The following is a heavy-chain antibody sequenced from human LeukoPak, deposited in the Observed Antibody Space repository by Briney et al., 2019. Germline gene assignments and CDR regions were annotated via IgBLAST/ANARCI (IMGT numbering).Heavy chain of an antibody. D-gene: IGHD5-12*01. J-gene: IGHJ4*02. CDR1: GFTFSSYS. CDR3: ARDRGYSGYDMVY. V-gene: IGHV3-48*04. Sequence: GGSLRLSCAASGFTFSSYSMNWVRQAPGKGLEWVSYISRSSSTIYYADSVKGRFTISRDDAKNSLYLQMNSLRAEDTAVYYCARDRGYSGYDMVYWGQGTLVTVSS. CDR2: ISRSSSTI.